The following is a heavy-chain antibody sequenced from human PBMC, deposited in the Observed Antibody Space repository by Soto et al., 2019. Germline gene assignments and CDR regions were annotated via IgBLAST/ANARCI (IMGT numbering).Heavy chain of an antibody. CDR1: GGTFSSYT. V-gene: IGHV1-69*08. J-gene: IGHJ3*02. CDR3: AREGTIFGESDAFDI. D-gene: IGHD3-3*01. CDR2: IIPILGIA. Sequence: QVQLVQSGAEVKKPGSSVKVSCKASGGTFSSYTISWVRQAPGQGLEWMGRIIPILGIANYAQKFQGRVTITADISTSTAYMELSSLRSEDTAVYYCAREGTIFGESDAFDIWGQGTMVTVSS.